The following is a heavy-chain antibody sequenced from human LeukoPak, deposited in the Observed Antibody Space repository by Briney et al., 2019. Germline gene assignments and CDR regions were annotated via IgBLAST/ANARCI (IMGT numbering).Heavy chain of an antibody. J-gene: IGHJ4*02. D-gene: IGHD2-8*01. V-gene: IGHV3-23*01. CDR1: GFTFSTYV. Sequence: GGSLRLSCAASGFTFSTYVMSWVRQAPGKGLVWVSAISGSGGSTYYADSVKGRFTISRDNSKNTLYLQMNFMRAEHTAVYFCAKGCCPIDDWGQGTLVTVSS. CDR2: ISGSGGST. CDR3: AKGCCPIDD.